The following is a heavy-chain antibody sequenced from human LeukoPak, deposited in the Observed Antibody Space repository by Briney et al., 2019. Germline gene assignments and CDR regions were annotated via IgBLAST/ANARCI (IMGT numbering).Heavy chain of an antibody. CDR2: ISYSGST. CDR3: ERDAPSGGPPYYYYGRDV. D-gene: IGHD3-16*01. J-gene: IGHJ6*04. CDR1: GGSISSSNW. Sequence: PSETLSLTCAVSGGSISSSNWWSWVRQPPGKGLEWIGEISYSGSTHYSPSLKSRVTISVDTSKNQFSLKLSSVIAADTAVYYCERDAPSGGPPYYYYGRDVWGKGPTVTVPS. V-gene: IGHV4-4*02.